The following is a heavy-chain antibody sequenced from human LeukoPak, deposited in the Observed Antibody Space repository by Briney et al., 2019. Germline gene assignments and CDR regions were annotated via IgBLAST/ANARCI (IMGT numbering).Heavy chain of an antibody. CDR1: GGSISSSNYY. D-gene: IGHD3-22*01. Sequence: PSETLSLTCTVSGGSISSSNYYWGWIRQPPGKGLEWIGSIYYSGSTYYNPSLKSRFTISVDTSKNQFSLKLSSVTAADTAVYYCARLPYPYDSSGSPPLDYWGQGTLVTVSS. V-gene: IGHV4-39*01. CDR2: IYYSGST. J-gene: IGHJ4*02. CDR3: ARLPYPYDSSGSPPLDY.